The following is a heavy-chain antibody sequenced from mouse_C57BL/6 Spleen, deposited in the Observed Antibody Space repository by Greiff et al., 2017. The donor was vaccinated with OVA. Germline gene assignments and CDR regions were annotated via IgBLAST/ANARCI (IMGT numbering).Heavy chain of an antibody. CDR1: GFSLTSYG. CDR3: ARPYYYGSSYTFAY. D-gene: IGHD1-1*01. CDR2: IWSGGST. J-gene: IGHJ3*01. Sequence: VQLQETGPGLVQPSQSLSITCTVSGFSLTSYGVHWVRQSPGKGLEWLGVIWSGGSTDYNAALISRLGITKANSKCHFFFKMHRLQADDTAIYYCARPYYYGSSYTFAYWGQGTLVTVSA. V-gene: IGHV2-2*01.